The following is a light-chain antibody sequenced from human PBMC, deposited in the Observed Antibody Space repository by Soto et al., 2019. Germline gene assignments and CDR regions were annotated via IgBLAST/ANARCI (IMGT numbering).Light chain of an antibody. V-gene: IGLV2-14*03. CDR1: SNDVGGYHY. Sequence: QSALTQPRSVSGSPGQSVTISCTGTSNDVGGYHYVSWYQHHPGKAPKLVIFDVNRRPSGVSNRFSGSKSGNTASLTISGLQAEDEADYYCSSYTSSSTLFGTGTKVTVL. CDR2: DVN. CDR3: SSYTSSSTL. J-gene: IGLJ1*01.